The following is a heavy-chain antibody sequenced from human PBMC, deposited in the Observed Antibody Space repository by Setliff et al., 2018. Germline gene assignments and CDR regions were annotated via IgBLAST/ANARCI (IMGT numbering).Heavy chain of an antibody. J-gene: IGHJ4*02. CDR2: IYTSGST. CDR1: GGSISSGSYY. Sequence: SETLSLTCTVSGGSISSGSYYWSWIRQPAGKGLEWIGRIYTSGSTNYNPSLNSRVTMSLDTSKNQFSLKLNSVTAADMAVYYCARSFSRREKFLLDYWGQGALVTVSS. CDR3: ARSFSRREKFLLDY. V-gene: IGHV4-61*02.